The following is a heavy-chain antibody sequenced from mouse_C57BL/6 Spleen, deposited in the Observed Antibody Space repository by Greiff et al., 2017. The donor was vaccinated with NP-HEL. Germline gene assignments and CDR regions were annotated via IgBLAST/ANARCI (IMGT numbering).Heavy chain of an antibody. Sequence: QVQLKESGAELVRPGTSVKMSCKASGYTFTNYWIGWAKQRPGHGLEWIGDIYPGGGYTNYTGKFKGKATLTADKSSSTAYMQFSSLTSEDSAIYYCARWSTTVEGYYFDYWGQGTTLTVSS. V-gene: IGHV1-63*01. CDR3: ARWSTTVEGYYFDY. CDR1: GYTFTNYW. CDR2: IYPGGGYT. D-gene: IGHD1-1*01. J-gene: IGHJ2*01.